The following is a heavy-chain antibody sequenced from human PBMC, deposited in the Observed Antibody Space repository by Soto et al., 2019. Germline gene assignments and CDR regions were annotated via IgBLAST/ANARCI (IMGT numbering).Heavy chain of an antibody. CDR1: GGSISNLY. CDR3: ARDGPHYDFWSGYYKGGPFDY. J-gene: IGHJ4*02. V-gene: IGHV4-59*11. D-gene: IGHD3-3*01. CDR2: IDYSGST. Sequence: QVQLQESGPGLVKPSETLSLTCTVSGGSISNLYWSWIRQPPGRGLEWIGYIDYSGSTNYNPSLKSRVTISIDTSKNQFSLKLSSVTAADTAVYYCARDGPHYDFWSGYYKGGPFDYWGQGALVTVSS.